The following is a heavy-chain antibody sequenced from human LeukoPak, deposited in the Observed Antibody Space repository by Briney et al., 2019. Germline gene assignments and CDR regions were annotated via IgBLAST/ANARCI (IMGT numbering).Heavy chain of an antibody. CDR3: ARVMSYRNYYYGMGV. Sequence: ASVKVSCKASGYTFTSYDINWVRQATGQGLEWMGWMNPNSGNTGYAQKFQGRVTMTRNTSISTAYMELSSLRSEDTAVYYCARVMSYRNYYYGMGVWGQGTTVTVSS. V-gene: IGHV1-8*01. CDR1: GYTFTSYD. D-gene: IGHD3-16*02. CDR2: MNPNSGNT. J-gene: IGHJ6*02.